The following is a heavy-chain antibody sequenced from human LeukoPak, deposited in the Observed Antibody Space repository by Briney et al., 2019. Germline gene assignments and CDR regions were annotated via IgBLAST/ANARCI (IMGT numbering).Heavy chain of an antibody. CDR1: GYTFTSYD. CDR2: MNPNSGNT. J-gene: IGHJ5*02. Sequence: ASVKVSCKASGYTFTSYDINWVRQATGQGLEWMGWMNPNSGNTGYAQKFQGRVTITRNTSISTAYMELSSLRSEDTAVYYCARGLGFMTTVTRGDWFDPWGQGTLVTVSS. CDR3: ARGLGFMTTVTRGDWFDP. V-gene: IGHV1-8*03. D-gene: IGHD4-17*01.